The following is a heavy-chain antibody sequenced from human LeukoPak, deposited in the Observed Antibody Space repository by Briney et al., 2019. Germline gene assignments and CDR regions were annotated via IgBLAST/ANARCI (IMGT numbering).Heavy chain of an antibody. J-gene: IGHJ4*02. CDR2: INAGNGNT. CDR3: ARFYYDFWSGYSHFDY. V-gene: IGHV1-3*01. Sequence: ASVKVSCKASGYTFTSYAMHWVRQAPGQRLEWMGWINAGNGNTKYSQKFQGRVTITADESTSTAYMELSSLRSEDTAVYYCARFYYDFWSGYSHFDYWGQGTLVTVSS. D-gene: IGHD3-3*01. CDR1: GYTFTSYA.